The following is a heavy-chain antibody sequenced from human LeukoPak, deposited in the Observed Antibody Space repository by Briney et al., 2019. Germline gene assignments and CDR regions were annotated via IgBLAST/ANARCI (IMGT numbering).Heavy chain of an antibody. CDR3: ARQYGSGWYKGYFQY. Sequence: PSETLSLTCGVNGGSVSGYYWSWIRQPPGKGLEWIGEINHSGSTKYNPSLKSRVTISVDTSKNQFSLKVTSVTAADTAVYYCARQYGSGWYKGYFQYWGQGTLVTVSS. J-gene: IGHJ1*01. V-gene: IGHV4-34*01. D-gene: IGHD6-19*01. CDR2: INHSGST. CDR1: GGSVSGYY.